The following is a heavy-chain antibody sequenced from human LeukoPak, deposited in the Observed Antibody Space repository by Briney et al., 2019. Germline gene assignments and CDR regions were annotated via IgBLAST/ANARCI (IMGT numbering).Heavy chain of an antibody. CDR1: GFTFSSYA. V-gene: IGHV3-66*01. Sequence: GGSLRLSCSASGFTFSSYAMHWVRQAPGKGLEWVSVIYSGGSTYYADSVKGRFTISRDNSNNTLYLEMNSLRAEDTAVYYCATYPGGSHYWGQGTLVDVSS. J-gene: IGHJ4*02. CDR2: IYSGGST. CDR3: ATYPGGSHY. D-gene: IGHD3-10*01.